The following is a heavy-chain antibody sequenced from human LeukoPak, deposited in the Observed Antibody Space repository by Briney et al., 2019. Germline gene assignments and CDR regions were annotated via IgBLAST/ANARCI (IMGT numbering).Heavy chain of an antibody. CDR3: ARDPLKDYGGNYH. D-gene: IGHD4-23*01. CDR1: GFTFSSYW. J-gene: IGHJ5*02. Sequence: GGSLRLSCAASGFTFSSYWMSWVRQAPGKGLEWVANIKQDGSEKYYVDSVKGRFTISRDNAKNSLYLQMNSLRAEDTAVYYCARDPLKDYGGNYHWGQGTLVTVSS. CDR2: IKQDGSEK. V-gene: IGHV3-7*01.